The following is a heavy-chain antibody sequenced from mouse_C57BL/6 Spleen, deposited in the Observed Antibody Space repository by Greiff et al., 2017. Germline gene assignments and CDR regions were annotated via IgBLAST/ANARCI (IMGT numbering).Heavy chain of an antibody. J-gene: IGHJ2*01. CDR1: GYTFTDSY. CDR3: ARHGNCYFDY. V-gene: IGHV1-84*01. CDR2: IYPGSGNT. Sequence: QVQLQQSGPELVKPGASVKISCKASGYTFTDSYINWVKQRPGQGLEWIGWIYPGSGNTKYNEKFKGKATLAVDTSSSPAYMQLSSRTSECSADYFCARHGNCYFDYWGKGTTLTVSS. D-gene: IGHD2-1*01.